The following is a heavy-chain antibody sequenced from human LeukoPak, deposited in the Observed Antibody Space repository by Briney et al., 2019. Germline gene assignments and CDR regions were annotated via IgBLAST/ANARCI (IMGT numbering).Heavy chain of an antibody. CDR1: GFTFSSCA. V-gene: IGHV3-30-3*01. Sequence: PGGSLRLSCAASGFTFSSCAMHWVRQAPGKGLEWVAVISYDGSNKYYADSVKGRFTISRDNSKNTLYLQMNSLRAEDTAVYYCARDPDYYDSSGYLFDPWGQGTLVTVSS. CDR3: ARDPDYYDSSGYLFDP. J-gene: IGHJ5*02. CDR2: ISYDGSNK. D-gene: IGHD3-22*01.